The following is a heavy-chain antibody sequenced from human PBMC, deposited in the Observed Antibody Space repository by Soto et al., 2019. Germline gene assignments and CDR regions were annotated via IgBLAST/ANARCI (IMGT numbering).Heavy chain of an antibody. J-gene: IGHJ6*02. Sequence: GGSLRLSCAASGFTFDDYAMHWVRQAPGKGLEWVSLISWDGGSTYYADSVKGRFTISRDNSKNSLYLQMNSLRAEDTALYYCAKERSRAGYYYYGMDVWGQGTTVTVS. CDR3: AKERSRAGYYYYGMDV. CDR2: ISWDGGST. CDR1: GFTFDDYA. V-gene: IGHV3-43D*04.